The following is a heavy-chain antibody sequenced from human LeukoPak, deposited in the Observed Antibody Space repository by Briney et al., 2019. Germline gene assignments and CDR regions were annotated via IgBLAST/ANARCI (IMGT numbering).Heavy chain of an antibody. J-gene: IGHJ5*02. CDR1: GGSFSGYF. Sequence: SETLSLTCAVYGGSFSGYFWSWLRQPPGEGLEWIGEIDHSGTSNYNPSLKSRATISVDTSKNQFSLKVNSVTAADTAVYYCAGGLRGCSGGSCYSGWFDPWGQGTLVTVSS. V-gene: IGHV4-34*01. CDR3: AGGLRGCSGGSCYSGWFDP. CDR2: IDHSGTS. D-gene: IGHD2-15*01.